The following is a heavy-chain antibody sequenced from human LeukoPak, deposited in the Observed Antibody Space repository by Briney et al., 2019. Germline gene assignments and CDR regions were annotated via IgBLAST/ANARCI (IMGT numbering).Heavy chain of an antibody. CDR3: ARDPADILTGYYWESTQYYFDY. Sequence: SETLSLTCTVSGGSISSYYWSWIRQPAGKGLEWIGRTYTSGSINYNPSLKSRVTMSVDTSKNQFSLKLSSVTAADTAVYYCARDPADILTGYYWESTQYYFDYWGQGTLVTVSS. CDR1: GGSISSYY. D-gene: IGHD3-9*01. V-gene: IGHV4-4*07. CDR2: TYTSGSI. J-gene: IGHJ4*02.